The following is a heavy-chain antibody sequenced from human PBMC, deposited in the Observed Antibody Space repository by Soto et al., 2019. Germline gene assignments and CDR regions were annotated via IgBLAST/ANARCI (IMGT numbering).Heavy chain of an antibody. J-gene: IGHJ6*02. D-gene: IGHD6-13*01. V-gene: IGHV1-69*13. Sequence: SVKVSCKASGGTFSSYAISWVRQAPGQGLEWMGGIIPIFGTANYAQKFQGRVTITADESTSTAYMELSSLRSEDTAVYYCARDSLAAGSYYYGMDVWGQGTTVTVSS. CDR2: IIPIFGTA. CDR1: GGTFSSYA. CDR3: ARDSLAAGSYYYGMDV.